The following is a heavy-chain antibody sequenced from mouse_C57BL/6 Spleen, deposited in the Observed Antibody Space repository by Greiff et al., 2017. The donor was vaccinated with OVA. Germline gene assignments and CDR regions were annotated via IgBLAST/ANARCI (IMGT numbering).Heavy chain of an antibody. J-gene: IGHJ4*01. CDR1: GFSLTSYA. CDR3: ARAGSSYVRYAMDY. V-gene: IGHV2-9-1*01. CDR2: IWTGGGT. D-gene: IGHD1-1*01. Sequence: VQLVESGPGLVAPSQSLSITCTVSGFSLTSYAISWVRQPPGKGLEWLGVIWTGGGTNYNSALKSRLSISKDNSKSQVFLKMNSLQTDDTARYYCARAGSSYVRYAMDYWGQGTSVTVSS.